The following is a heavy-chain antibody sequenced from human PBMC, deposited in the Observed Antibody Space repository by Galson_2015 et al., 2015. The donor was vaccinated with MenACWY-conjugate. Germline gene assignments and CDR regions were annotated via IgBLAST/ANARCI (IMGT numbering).Heavy chain of an antibody. CDR3: ASLSGPLYSSSWSSDY. J-gene: IGHJ4*02. D-gene: IGHD6-13*01. Sequence: QSGAEVKKPGESLRISCKGSGYSFTSYWISWVRQMPGKGLEWMGRIDPSDSYTNYSPSFQGHVTISADKSISTAYLQWSSLKASDTAMYYCASLSGPLYSSSWSSDYWGQGTLVTVSS. CDR1: GYSFTSYW. CDR2: IDPSDSYT. V-gene: IGHV5-10-1*01.